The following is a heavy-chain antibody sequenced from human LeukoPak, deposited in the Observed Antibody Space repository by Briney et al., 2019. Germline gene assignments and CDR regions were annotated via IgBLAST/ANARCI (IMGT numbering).Heavy chain of an antibody. CDR2: ISPSGDIT. CDR3: AKDPFIAAAGTGYYYMDV. CDR1: GFTFSNHG. D-gene: IGHD6-13*01. J-gene: IGHJ6*03. V-gene: IGHV3-23*01. Sequence: GGSLRLSCAASGFTFSNHGMNWVRQAPGKGLEWVSGISPSGDITYYADSVKGRFTISGDNSKNTLYLQMNSLRAEDTAVYYCAKDPFIAAAGTGYYYMDVWGKGTTVTISS.